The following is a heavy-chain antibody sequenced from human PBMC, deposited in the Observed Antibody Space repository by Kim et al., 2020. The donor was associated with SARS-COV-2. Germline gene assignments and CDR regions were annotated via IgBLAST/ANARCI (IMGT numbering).Heavy chain of an antibody. Sequence: SETLSLTCTVSGGSISSSSYYWGWIRQPPGKGLEWIGSIYYSGSTYYNPSLKSRVTISVDTSKNQFSLKLSSVTAADTAVYYCARLPVLKWELTLWGQGTLVTVSS. CDR2: IYYSGST. J-gene: IGHJ4*02. V-gene: IGHV4-39*01. D-gene: IGHD1-26*01. CDR1: GGSISSSSYY. CDR3: ARLPVLKWELTL.